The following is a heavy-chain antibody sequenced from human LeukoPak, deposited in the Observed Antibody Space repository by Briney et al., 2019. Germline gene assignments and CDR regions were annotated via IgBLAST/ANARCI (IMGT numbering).Heavy chain of an antibody. CDR1: GYTFTSYY. D-gene: IGHD2-2*01. Sequence: GASVKVSCKASGYTFTSYYMHWVRQAPGQGLEGMGIINPSGGSTSYAQKFQGRVTMTRDTSTSTVYMEMSSLRSEDTAVYYCARSLGSTSCYFGCWFDPWGQGTLVTVSS. CDR3: ARSLGSTSCYFGCWFDP. J-gene: IGHJ5*02. CDR2: INPSGGST. V-gene: IGHV1-46*03.